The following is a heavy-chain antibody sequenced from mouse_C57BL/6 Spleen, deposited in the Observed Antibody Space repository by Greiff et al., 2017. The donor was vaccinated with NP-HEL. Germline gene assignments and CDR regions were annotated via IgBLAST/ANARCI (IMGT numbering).Heavy chain of an antibody. D-gene: IGHD2-2*01. CDR3: ARDGYDGGLDY. J-gene: IGHJ2*01. CDR1: GYTFTSYW. V-gene: IGHV1-64*01. Sequence: QVQLKQPGAELVKPGASVKLSCKASGYTFTSYWMHWVKQRPGQGLEWIGMIHPNSGSTNYNEKFKSKATLTVDKSSSTAYMQLSSLTSEDSAVYYCARDGYDGGLDYWGQGTTLTVSS. CDR2: IHPNSGST.